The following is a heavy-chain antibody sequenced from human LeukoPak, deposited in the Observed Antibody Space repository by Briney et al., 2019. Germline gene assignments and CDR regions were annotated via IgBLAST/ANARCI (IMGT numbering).Heavy chain of an antibody. Sequence: GASVKVSCKASGYTFSNYYMHWVRQAPGQGLEWMGIINTSAGSTSYAQKFQGRVTMTRDTSTSTVYMELSSLRSEDTAVYHCARGYYYDSSGYYHFDYWGQGTLSPSPQ. CDR2: INTSAGST. D-gene: IGHD3-22*01. CDR3: ARGYYYDSSGYYHFDY. CDR1: GYTFSNYY. J-gene: IGHJ4*02. V-gene: IGHV1-46*01.